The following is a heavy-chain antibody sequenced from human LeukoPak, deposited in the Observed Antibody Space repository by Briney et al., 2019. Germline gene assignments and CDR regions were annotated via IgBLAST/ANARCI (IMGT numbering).Heavy chain of an antibody. J-gene: IGHJ4*02. CDR2: INPNSGGT. D-gene: IGHD3-10*01. V-gene: IGHV1-2*06. CDR3: ARGMVREGSRYHAYFDY. Sequence: GASVKVSCKASGYTFTGYYMHWVRQAPGQGLEWMGRINPNSGGTNYAQKFQGRVTMTRDTSISTAYMELSRLRSDDTAVYYCARGMVREGSRYHAYFDYWGQGTLVTVSS. CDR1: GYTFTGYY.